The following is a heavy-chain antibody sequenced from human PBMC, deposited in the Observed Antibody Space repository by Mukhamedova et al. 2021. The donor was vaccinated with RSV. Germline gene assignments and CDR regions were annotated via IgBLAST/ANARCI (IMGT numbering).Heavy chain of an antibody. CDR2: IDPSDSYT. V-gene: IGHV5-10-1*01. J-gene: IGHJ3*01. CDR3: ATAARVVTLPGHDAFDV. D-gene: IGHD1-14*01. Sequence: WVGMIDPSDSYTKYNPSFQGRVTISADKSISTAYLQWSGLKASDTALNYCATAARVVTLPGHDAFDVWGQGSMVTVSS.